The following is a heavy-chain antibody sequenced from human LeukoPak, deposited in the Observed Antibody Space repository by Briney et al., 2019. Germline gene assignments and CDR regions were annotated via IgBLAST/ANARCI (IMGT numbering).Heavy chain of an antibody. CDR3: ATGRLTDAFDI. CDR1: GFTFSSYS. CDR2: ISSSSSYI. Sequence: GGSLRLSYAASGFTFSSYSMNWVRQAPGKGLEWVSSISSSSSYIYYADSVKGRFTISRDNAKNSLYLQMNSLRAEDTAVYYCATGRLTDAFDIWGQGTMVTVSS. J-gene: IGHJ3*02. V-gene: IGHV3-21*01. D-gene: IGHD6-6*01.